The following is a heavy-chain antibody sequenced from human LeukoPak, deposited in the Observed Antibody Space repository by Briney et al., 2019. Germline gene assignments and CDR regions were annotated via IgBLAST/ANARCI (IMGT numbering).Heavy chain of an antibody. CDR3: ARRYFLGSFDI. Sequence: SETLSLTCTVSGYSISSGYYWGWIRQPPGKGLEWIGSIYHSGSTYYNPSLKSRVTISVDTSKNQFSLKLSSVTAADTAIYYCARRYFLGSFDIWGQGTMVAVSS. V-gene: IGHV4-38-2*02. CDR2: IYHSGST. D-gene: IGHD1-26*01. CDR1: GYSISSGYY. J-gene: IGHJ3*02.